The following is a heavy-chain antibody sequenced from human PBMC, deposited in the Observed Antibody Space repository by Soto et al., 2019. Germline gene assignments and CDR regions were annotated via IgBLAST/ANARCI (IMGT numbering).Heavy chain of an antibody. J-gene: IGHJ2*01. V-gene: IGHV4-59*11. Sequence: QVHLQESGPGLVKPSETLSLTCTVSGGSINNHYWSWIRQPPGKGLEWIGEISRDGDARYNPSLKRRVTIPVDKSKGQFSLTLSSVTAADTAVYYCARYTKAPTKQGYFDLWGRGTLVIVSS. CDR3: ARYTKAPTKQGYFDL. CDR1: GGSINNHY. CDR2: ISRDGDA. D-gene: IGHD1-1*01.